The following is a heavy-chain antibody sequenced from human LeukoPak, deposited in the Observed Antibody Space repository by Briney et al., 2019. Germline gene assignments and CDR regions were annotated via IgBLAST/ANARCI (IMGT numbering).Heavy chain of an antibody. J-gene: IGHJ4*02. Sequence: ASVKVSYKASGYTFTSYGISWVRQAPGQGLEWMGWISAYNGNTNYAQKLQGRVTMTTDTSTSTAYMELRSLRSDDTAVYYCARSSVDTAMGRPGRIDYWGQGTQVTVSS. CDR2: ISAYNGNT. CDR1: GYTFTSYG. V-gene: IGHV1-18*01. CDR3: ARSSVDTAMGRPGRIDY. D-gene: IGHD5-18*01.